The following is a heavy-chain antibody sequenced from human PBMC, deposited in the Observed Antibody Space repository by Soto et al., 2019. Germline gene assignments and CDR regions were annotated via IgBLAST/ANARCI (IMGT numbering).Heavy chain of an antibody. CDR1: GYTFSDYY. CDR2: INPYSGAT. Sequence: QVQLVQSGAEVKKPGASVKVSCKASGYTFSDYYVHWVRQAPGQGLEWMGWINPYSGATNYAQKFQDWVTMTGDASVSTAYLEMTTLVSTGTVVSDGSTARANLAPNGYAPWGQGTPVIDS. J-gene: IGHJ5*02. CDR3: STARANLAPNGYAP. D-gene: IGHD5-12*01. V-gene: IGHV1-2*04.